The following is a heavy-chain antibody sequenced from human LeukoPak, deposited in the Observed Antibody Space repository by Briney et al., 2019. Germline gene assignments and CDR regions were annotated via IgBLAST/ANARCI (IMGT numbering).Heavy chain of an antibody. Sequence: GGSLRLSCAASGFTFSTYSFNWVRQAPGKGLEWVSYISSSSTTIYYADSVKGRFTISRDNAKNSLYLQMNSLRAEDTALYYCAKDIGSYGYPSNLLDWGQGTLVTVSS. CDR1: GFTFSTYS. V-gene: IGHV3-48*04. CDR2: ISSSSTTI. D-gene: IGHD5-18*01. CDR3: AKDIGSYGYPSNLLD. J-gene: IGHJ4*02.